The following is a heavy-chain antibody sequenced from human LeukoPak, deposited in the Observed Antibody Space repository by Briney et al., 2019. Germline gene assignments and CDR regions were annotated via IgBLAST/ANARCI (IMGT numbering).Heavy chain of an antibody. Sequence: SETLSLTCTVSGGSISSYYWSWIRQPAGKGLEWIGRIYTSGSTNYNPSLKSRVTISVDTSKNQFSLKLSSVTAADTAVYYCARAPLRYFDWSSLHYFDYWGQGTLVTVSS. J-gene: IGHJ4*02. D-gene: IGHD3-9*01. CDR2: IYTSGST. CDR3: ARAPLRYFDWSSLHYFDY. CDR1: GGSISSYY. V-gene: IGHV4-4*07.